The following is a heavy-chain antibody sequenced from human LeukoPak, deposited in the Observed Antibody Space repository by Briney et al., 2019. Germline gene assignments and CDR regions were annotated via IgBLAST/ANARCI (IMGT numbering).Heavy chain of an antibody. V-gene: IGHV4-39*01. J-gene: IGHJ4*02. CDR3: ARLRGGGYSGYDYFDGDYGYYFDY. CDR1: GGSISSSSYY. Sequence: PSETLSLTCTVSGGSISSSSYYWGWIRQPPGKGLEWIGSIYYSGSTYYNPSLKIRVTISVDTSKKQFSLKLRSVPAADTAVYYCARLRGGGYSGYDYFDGDYGYYFDYWGQGTLVTVSS. CDR2: IYYSGST. D-gene: IGHD5-12*01.